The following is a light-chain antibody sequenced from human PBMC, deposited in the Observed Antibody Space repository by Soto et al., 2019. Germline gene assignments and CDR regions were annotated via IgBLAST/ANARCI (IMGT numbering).Light chain of an antibody. J-gene: IGKJ1*01. V-gene: IGKV1-5*03. Sequence: DIQMTQSPSTLSASVGDRVTITCRASQSISSWLAWYQQKPGKAPKLLIYKASSLESGVPSRFSGSGSGTEFTPTISSLQPDDFATYYCQEYDSDAWTFGQGTKVEIK. CDR3: QEYDSDAWT. CDR1: QSISSW. CDR2: KAS.